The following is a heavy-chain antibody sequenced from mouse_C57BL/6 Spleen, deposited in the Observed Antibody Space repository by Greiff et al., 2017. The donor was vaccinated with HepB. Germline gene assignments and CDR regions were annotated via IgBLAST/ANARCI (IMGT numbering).Heavy chain of an antibody. CDR2: INPNNGGT. Sequence: EVQLQQSGPELVKPGASVKISCKASGYTFTDYYMNWVKQSHGKSLEWIGDINPNNGGTSYNQKFKGKATLTVDKSSSTAYMELRSLTSEDSAVYYCARSLIYYGSSYYWYFDVWGTGTTVTVSS. J-gene: IGHJ1*03. V-gene: IGHV1-26*01. D-gene: IGHD1-1*01. CDR1: GYTFTDYY. CDR3: ARSLIYYGSSYYWYFDV.